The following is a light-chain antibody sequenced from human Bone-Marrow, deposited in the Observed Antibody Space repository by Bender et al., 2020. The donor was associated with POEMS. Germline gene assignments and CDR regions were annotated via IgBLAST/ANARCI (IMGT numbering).Light chain of an antibody. CDR3: SSFTPGSGFL. V-gene: IGLV3-10*01. CDR1: ALPKKF. Sequence: SYELTQPPSVSLSPGQTARITCSGDALPKKFAFWYQQKSGQAPMLVVYDGSDRPSGVPERFSGSNSGKTATLTISRLRAEDEADYYCSSFTPGSGFLFGGGTRLTVL. CDR2: DGS. J-gene: IGLJ2*01.